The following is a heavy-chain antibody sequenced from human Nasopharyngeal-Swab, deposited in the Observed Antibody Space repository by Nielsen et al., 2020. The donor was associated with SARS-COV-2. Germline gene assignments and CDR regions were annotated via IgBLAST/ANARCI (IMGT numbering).Heavy chain of an antibody. CDR2: IYSGGSST. J-gene: IGHJ4*02. V-gene: IGHV3-23*03. CDR1: GFTFSSYA. Sequence: GGSLRLSCAASGFTFSSYAMSWVRQAPGKGLEWVSVIYSGGSSTYYADSVKGRFTISRDNSKNTLYLQMNSLRAEDTAVYYCAKWSHYDFWSGYSNWGQGTLVTVSS. D-gene: IGHD3-3*01. CDR3: AKWSHYDFWSGYSN.